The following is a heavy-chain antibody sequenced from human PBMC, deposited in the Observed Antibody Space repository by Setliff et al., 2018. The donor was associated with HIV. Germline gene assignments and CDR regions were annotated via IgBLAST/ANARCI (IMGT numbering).Heavy chain of an antibody. CDR3: ARGSGGYCSGGSCYFGFGLAL. J-gene: IGHJ6*02. Sequence: GASVKVSCKASGGTFRSYSITWVRQAPGQGLEWMGGIIPIFNTANYAQKFQGRVTITADESTSTAYMELSSLGSEDTAVYYCARGSGGYCSGGSCYFGFGLALWGQGTTVTVSS. D-gene: IGHD2-15*01. CDR1: GGTFRSYS. CDR2: IIPIFNTA. V-gene: IGHV1-69*13.